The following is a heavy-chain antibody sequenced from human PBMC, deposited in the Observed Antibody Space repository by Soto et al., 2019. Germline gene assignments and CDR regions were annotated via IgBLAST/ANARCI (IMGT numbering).Heavy chain of an antibody. CDR2: LYSSGTK. D-gene: IGHD6-6*01. CDR1: GLTVSTNF. J-gene: IGHJ4*02. Sequence: GGSLRLSCAASGLTVSTNFMTWVRQAPGKGLEWVSLLYSSGTKYYADSVTGRFTLSRDNAKNTLYLQLNNLRVEDTAVYYCARVYYGSSGENYYFDYWGQGTLVTVSS. V-gene: IGHV3-53*01. CDR3: ARVYYGSSGENYYFDY.